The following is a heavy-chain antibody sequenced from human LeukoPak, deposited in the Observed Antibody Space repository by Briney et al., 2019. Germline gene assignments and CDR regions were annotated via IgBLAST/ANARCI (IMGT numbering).Heavy chain of an antibody. D-gene: IGHD3-22*01. J-gene: IGHJ4*02. Sequence: PGRSLRLSCAASGFPFSIYAMSSVRPAPGKGLEWVSAIRGSGGSTSYADSVKRRFTSSSDNSKNTLDLHSNRLRADGTALYYCAKDERISSDSSGYLSWEGWGQGTLVTVSS. V-gene: IGHV3-23*01. CDR3: AKDERISSDSSGYLSWEG. CDR2: IRGSGGST. CDR1: GFPFSIYA.